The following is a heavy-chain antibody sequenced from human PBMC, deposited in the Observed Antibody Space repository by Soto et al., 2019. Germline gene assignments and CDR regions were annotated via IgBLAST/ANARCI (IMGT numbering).Heavy chain of an antibody. D-gene: IGHD4-17*01. CDR3: AREVPDYEHHFVS. CDR2: TGNKANSHTT. J-gene: IGHJ4*02. CDR1: GFTFSDNY. Sequence: EVQLVESGGGLVQPGGSLRLSCAASGFTFSDNYMDWVRQAPGKGLEWVGRTGNKANSHTTEYAAYVKGRFTNSRDDSKSSLYLQMNSLKTEDPAVYYCAREVPDYEHHFVSWGQGTLVTVSS. V-gene: IGHV3-72*01.